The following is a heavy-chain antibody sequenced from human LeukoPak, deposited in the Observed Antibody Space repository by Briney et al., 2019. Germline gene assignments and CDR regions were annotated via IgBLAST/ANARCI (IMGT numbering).Heavy chain of an antibody. Sequence: PGGSLRLSCAASGFTFSSYSMNWVRQAPGKGLEWVSSISSSSSYIYYADSVKGRFTISRDNAKNSLYLHMNSLRAEDTAVYYCARDLVPTDYYYYYGMDVWGQGTTVTVSS. J-gene: IGHJ6*02. CDR1: GFTFSSYS. CDR2: ISSSSSYI. D-gene: IGHD4-17*01. V-gene: IGHV3-21*01. CDR3: ARDLVPTDYYYYYGMDV.